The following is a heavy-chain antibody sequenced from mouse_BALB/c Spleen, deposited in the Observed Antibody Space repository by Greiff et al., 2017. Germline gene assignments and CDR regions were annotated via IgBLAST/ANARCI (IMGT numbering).Heavy chain of an antibody. D-gene: IGHD1-1*01. CDR2: IFPGDGST. CDR3: AREYYGSRPPPFDY. CDR1: GYTFTSYD. V-gene: IGHV1S56*01. J-gene: IGHJ2*01. Sequence: QVQLQQSGAELVKPGASVKLSCKASGYTFTSYDINWVRQRPEQGLEWIGWIFPGDGSTKYNEKFKGKATLTTDKSSSTAYMQLSRLTSEDSAVYFGAREYYGSRPPPFDYWGQGTTLTVSS.